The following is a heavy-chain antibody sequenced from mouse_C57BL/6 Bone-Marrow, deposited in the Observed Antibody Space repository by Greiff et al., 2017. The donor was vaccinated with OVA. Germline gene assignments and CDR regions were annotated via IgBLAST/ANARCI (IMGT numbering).Heavy chain of an antibody. CDR1: GYAFSSYW. Sequence: VQGVESGAELVKPGASVKISCKASGYAFSSYWMNWVKQRPGKGLEWIGQIYPGDGDTNYNGKFKGKATLTADKSSSTAYMQLSSLTSEDSAVYFCAREGWSTYAMDYWGQGTSVTVSS. V-gene: IGHV1-80*01. CDR3: AREGWSTYAMDY. CDR2: IYPGDGDT. D-gene: IGHD1-1*02. J-gene: IGHJ4*01.